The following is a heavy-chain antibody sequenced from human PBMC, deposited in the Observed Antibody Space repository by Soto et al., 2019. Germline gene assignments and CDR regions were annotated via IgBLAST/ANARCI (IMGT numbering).Heavy chain of an antibody. V-gene: IGHV3-23*01. CDR2: ISGSGGNT. Sequence: HPGGSLRLSCAASGLTFSSYAMSWVRQAPGKGLEWVSVISGSGGNTYYADSVKGRFTISRDNSKNTLYLQMNSLRAEDTAVYYCAKDLTMVRGVIYYGMDVWGQGTTVTVSS. J-gene: IGHJ6*02. CDR1: GLTFSSYA. CDR3: AKDLTMVRGVIYYGMDV. D-gene: IGHD3-10*01.